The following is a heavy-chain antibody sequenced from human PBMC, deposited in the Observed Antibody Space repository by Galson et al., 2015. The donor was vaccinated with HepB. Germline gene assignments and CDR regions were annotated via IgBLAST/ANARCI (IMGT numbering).Heavy chain of an antibody. D-gene: IGHD3-22*01. CDR3: ARGAYYDSSGYYYASPHF. Sequence: VKVSCKASGYTFTSYDINWVRQATGQGLEWMGWMNPNSGNTGYAQKFQGRVTMTRNTSISTAYMELSSLRSEDTAVYYCARGAYYDSSGYYYASPHFWGQGTLVTVSS. CDR2: MNPNSGNT. CDR1: GYTFTSYD. V-gene: IGHV1-8*01. J-gene: IGHJ4*02.